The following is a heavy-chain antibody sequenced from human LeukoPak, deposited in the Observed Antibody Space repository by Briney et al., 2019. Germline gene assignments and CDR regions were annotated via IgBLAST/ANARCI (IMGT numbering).Heavy chain of an antibody. CDR2: TYYRSKWYN. V-gene: IGHV6-1*01. CDR1: GDSVSSNSTA. CDR3: ARDQQIAVAGIRGWFDP. J-gene: IGHJ5*02. Sequence: SQTLSLTCAISGDSVSSNSTAWNWISQSPGRGLESLGRTYYRSKWYNDYAVSVKSRITINPDTSKNQFSLQLNSVTPEDTAVYYCARDQQIAVAGIRGWFDPWGQGTLVTVSS. D-gene: IGHD6-19*01.